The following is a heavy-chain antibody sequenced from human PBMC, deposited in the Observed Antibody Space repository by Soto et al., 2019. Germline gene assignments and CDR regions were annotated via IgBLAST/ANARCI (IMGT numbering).Heavy chain of an antibody. Sequence: PSETLSLTCSVSGDSISNLDYFWAWIRQPXXXXLEYXXXXXXXXXXXXXXXXXXRVAISVDTSKSQFSLNVTSVTAADTAVYFCARGRYCLTGRCFPNWFDSWGQGALVTVSS. CDR2: XXXXXXX. CDR3: ARGRYCLTGRCFPNWFDS. CDR1: GDSISNLDYF. V-gene: IGHV4-30-4*01. D-gene: IGHD7-27*01. J-gene: IGHJ5*01.